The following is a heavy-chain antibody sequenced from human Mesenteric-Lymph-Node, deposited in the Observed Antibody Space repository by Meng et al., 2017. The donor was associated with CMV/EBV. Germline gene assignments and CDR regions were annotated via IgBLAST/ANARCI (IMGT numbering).Heavy chain of an antibody. CDR3: ARGRMYHDFFSAYSRFDP. Sequence: SETLSLTCDVYGASLSGYFWLWVRQPPGKGLEWIGEIKDNGITNFNPSLESRVAMSIDTSSNQFSLLVRSVSATDTAVYYCARGRMYHDFFSAYSRFDPWGQGTLVTVSS. J-gene: IGHJ5*02. CDR1: GASLSGYF. CDR2: IKDNGIT. V-gene: IGHV4-34*01. D-gene: IGHD3-3*01.